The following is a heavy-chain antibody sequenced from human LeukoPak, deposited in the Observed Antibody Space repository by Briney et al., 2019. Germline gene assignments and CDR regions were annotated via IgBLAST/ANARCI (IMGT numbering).Heavy chain of an antibody. J-gene: IGHJ4*02. CDR3: ARVKRTVDIVVVPAASDY. D-gene: IGHD2-2*01. CDR2: INPNSGGT. CDR1: GYTFTGYY. V-gene: IGHV1-2*02. Sequence: ASVKVSCKASGYTFTGYYMHWVRQAPGQGLEWMGWINPNSGGTNYAQKFQGRVTMTRDTSISTAYMELSRLRSDDTAVYYCARVKRTVDIVVVPAASDYWGQGTLVTVSS.